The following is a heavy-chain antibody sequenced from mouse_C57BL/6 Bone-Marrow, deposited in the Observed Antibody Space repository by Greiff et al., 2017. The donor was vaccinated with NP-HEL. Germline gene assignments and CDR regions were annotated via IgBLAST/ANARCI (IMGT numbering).Heavy chain of an antibody. Sequence: EVQLQQSGTVLARPGASVKMSCKTSGYTFTSYWMHWVKQRPGQGLEWIGAIYPGNSDTSYNQKFKGKAKLTAVTSASTAYMELSSLTNEDSAVYYYTRSTTVVPGNFDYWGQGTTLTVSS. J-gene: IGHJ2*01. CDR2: IYPGNSDT. D-gene: IGHD1-1*01. V-gene: IGHV1-5*01. CDR1: GYTFTSYW. CDR3: TRSTTVVPGNFDY.